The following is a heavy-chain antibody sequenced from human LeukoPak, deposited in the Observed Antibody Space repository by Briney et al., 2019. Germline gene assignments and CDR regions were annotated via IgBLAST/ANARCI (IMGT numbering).Heavy chain of an antibody. Sequence: SETLSLTCAVYGDSFSGYYWSWIRQPPGKGLEWIGEINHSGSTNYNPSLKSRVTISVDTSKNQFSLKLSSVTAADTAVYYCARGGYDFWSGYYLKAPSYYYGMDVWGQGTTVTVSS. V-gene: IGHV4-34*01. CDR1: GDSFSGYY. D-gene: IGHD3-3*01. CDR3: ARGGYDFWSGYYLKAPSYYYGMDV. J-gene: IGHJ6*02. CDR2: INHSGST.